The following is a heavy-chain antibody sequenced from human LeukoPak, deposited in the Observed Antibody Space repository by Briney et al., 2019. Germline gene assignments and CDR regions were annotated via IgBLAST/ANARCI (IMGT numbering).Heavy chain of an antibody. J-gene: IGHJ4*02. D-gene: IGHD2-2*01. CDR2: IKEDGSEK. CDR3: GRGSRQLRL. Sequence: GGSLRLSCAASGFTFSSYWMSWVRQAPGKGLDRVANIKEDGSEKYYVDSVKGRFTISRGNAKNSLYLQMNSLRAEDTAVYYCGRGSRQLRLWGQGSLVTVSS. V-gene: IGHV3-7*03. CDR1: GFTFSSYW.